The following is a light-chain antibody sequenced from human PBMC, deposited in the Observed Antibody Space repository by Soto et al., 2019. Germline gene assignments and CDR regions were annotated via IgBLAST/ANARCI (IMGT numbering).Light chain of an antibody. Sequence: QSVLTQPASVSGSPGQSITISCNGTSSDVGSYNLVSWYQQHPGKAPKLMIYEVSKRPSGVSNRFSGSKSGNTASLTISGLQAEDEADYYCCSYAGSSTLPVFGTGTKLTVL. CDR2: EVS. CDR3: CSYAGSSTLPV. J-gene: IGLJ1*01. V-gene: IGLV2-23*02. CDR1: SSDVGSYNL.